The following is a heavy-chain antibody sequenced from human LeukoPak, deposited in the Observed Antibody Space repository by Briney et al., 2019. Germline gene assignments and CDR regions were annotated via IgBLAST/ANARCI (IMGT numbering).Heavy chain of an antibody. J-gene: IGHJ6*03. D-gene: IGHD3-10*01. CDR3: ARRFGRKFGERFYYYHYMDV. V-gene: IGHV4-34*01. Sequence: SETLSLTCAVYGGSFSGYYWSWIRQPPEKGLEWIGEINHSGSTNYNPSLKSRVTISVDTSKNQFSLKLSSVTAADTAVYYCARRFGRKFGERFYYYHYMDVWGKGTTVTISS. CDR1: GGSFSGYY. CDR2: INHSGST.